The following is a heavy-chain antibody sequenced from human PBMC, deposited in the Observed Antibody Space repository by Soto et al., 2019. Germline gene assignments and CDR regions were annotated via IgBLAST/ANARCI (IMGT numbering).Heavy chain of an antibody. D-gene: IGHD2-2*01. Sequence: SVKVSFKASGGPFSSYAISLVRQAPGQGLEWMGGIIPIFGTANYAQKFQGRVTITADESTSTAYMELSSLRSEDTAVYYCARDVVRYRSSTSCKYYHYGMDVWGQGTTVTVSS. V-gene: IGHV1-69*13. CDR3: ARDVVRYRSSTSCKYYHYGMDV. CDR2: IIPIFGTA. CDR1: GGPFSSYA. J-gene: IGHJ6*01.